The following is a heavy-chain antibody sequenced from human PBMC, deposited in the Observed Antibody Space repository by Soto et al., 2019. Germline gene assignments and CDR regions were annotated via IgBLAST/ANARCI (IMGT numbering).Heavy chain of an antibody. Sequence: QVQLVQSGAEVKKPGSSVKVSCKASGGTFSSYAISWVRQAPGQGLEWMGGIIPIFGTANYAQKFQGRVTITADESTSTAYMELSGLRSEDTAVYYCARDIGKPGIAARSDWFDPWGQGTLVTVSS. V-gene: IGHV1-69*01. CDR2: IIPIFGTA. J-gene: IGHJ5*02. CDR3: ARDIGKPGIAARSDWFDP. D-gene: IGHD6-6*01. CDR1: GGTFSSYA.